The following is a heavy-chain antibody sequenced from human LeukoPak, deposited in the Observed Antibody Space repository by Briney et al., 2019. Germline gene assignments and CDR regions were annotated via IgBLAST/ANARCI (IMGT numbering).Heavy chain of an antibody. D-gene: IGHD3-10*01. CDR1: GYTFTAYY. CDR3: AREYGSGTYYNLDY. Sequence: ASVKVSCKASGYTFTAYYIHWVRQAPGQGLEWMGRINPNSGGTNYAQKFQGRVTMTRDTSISTAYMELSRLRSDDTAVYYCAREYGSGTYYNLDYWGQGTLVTVSS. CDR2: INPNSGGT. V-gene: IGHV1-2*02. J-gene: IGHJ4*02.